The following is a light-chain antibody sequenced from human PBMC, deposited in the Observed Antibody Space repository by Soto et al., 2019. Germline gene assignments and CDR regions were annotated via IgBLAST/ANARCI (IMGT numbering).Light chain of an antibody. J-gene: IGLJ1*01. V-gene: IGLV1-40*01. CDR3: QSYDSSQSGSNV. Sequence: QSVLTPQPSVSGAPGQSVTISCTGSSSNLWAGYDVHWYQQLPGTAPKLLIYGNRNRPSGVPDRVSGPKSGTSAALAITGLQAEEEADDYCQSYDSSQSGSNVFGTGTKLTVL. CDR2: GNR. CDR1: SSNLWAGYD.